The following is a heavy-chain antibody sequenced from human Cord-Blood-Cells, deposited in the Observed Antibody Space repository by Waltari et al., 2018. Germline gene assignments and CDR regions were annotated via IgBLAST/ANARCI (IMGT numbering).Heavy chain of an antibody. CDR2: IIPIFGTA. CDR3: ARDFARGESWFDP. D-gene: IGHD3-10*01. J-gene: IGHJ5*02. Sequence: QVQLVQPGAEVKKPGSSVEVSCQASGGTFSSYAISWVRQAPGQGLEWRGGIIPIFGTANYAQKFQGRVTITADKSTSTAYMELSSLRSEDTAVYYCARDFARGESWFDPWGQGTLVTVSS. V-gene: IGHV1-69*06. CDR1: GGTFSSYA.